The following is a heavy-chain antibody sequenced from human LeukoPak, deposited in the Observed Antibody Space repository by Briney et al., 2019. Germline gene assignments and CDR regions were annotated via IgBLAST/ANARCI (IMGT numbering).Heavy chain of an antibody. CDR1: GGSISSYY. CDR2: IYYSGST. D-gene: IGHD3-22*01. J-gene: IGHJ3*02. CDR3: ASRLAYDAFDI. V-gene: IGHV4-59*08. Sequence: SETLSLTCTVSGGSISSYYWSWIRQPPGKGLEWIGYIYYSGSTNYNPSLKSRVTISVDTSKNQFSLKLSSVTAADTAVYYCASRLAYDAFDIWGQGTMVTVSS.